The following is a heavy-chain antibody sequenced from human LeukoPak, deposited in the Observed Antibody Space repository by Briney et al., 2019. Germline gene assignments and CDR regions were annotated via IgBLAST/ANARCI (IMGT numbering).Heavy chain of an antibody. D-gene: IGHD5-24*01. V-gene: IGHV3-23*01. J-gene: IGHJ5*02. CDR3: AKAGDGYNRSWFDP. CDR2: ISGSGGST. Sequence: PGGSLRLSCAASGITFSNYAMSWVRQAPGKGLEWVSAISGSGGSTYYADSVKGRFTISRDNSKNTLYLQMNSLRAEDTAVYYCAKAGDGYNRSWFDPWGQGTLVTVSS. CDR1: GITFSNYA.